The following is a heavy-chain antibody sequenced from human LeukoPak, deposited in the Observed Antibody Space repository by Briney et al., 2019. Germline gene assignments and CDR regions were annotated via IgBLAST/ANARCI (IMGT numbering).Heavy chain of an antibody. J-gene: IGHJ4*02. CDR1: GFTFSSYW. CDR2: INSDGSST. CDR3: AKSRDAGITMIVVVITTPDYFDY. V-gene: IGHV3-74*01. Sequence: GGSLRLSCAASGFTFSSYWMHWVRQAPGKGLVWVSRINSDGSSTSYADSVKGRFTISRDNAKNTLYLQMNSLRAEDTAVYYCAKSRDAGITMIVVVITTPDYFDYWGQGTLVTVSS. D-gene: IGHD3-22*01.